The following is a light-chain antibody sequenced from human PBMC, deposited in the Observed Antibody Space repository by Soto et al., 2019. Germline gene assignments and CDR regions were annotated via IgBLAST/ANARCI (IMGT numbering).Light chain of an antibody. CDR3: SSFAGSNPVI. CDR2: EVI. Sequence: QSALTQPPSASGSPGQSVTISCTGTSSDVGGYDYVSWYQQHPGKAHKLMIYEVIKRPSGVPDRFSGSKSGNTASLTVSGLQAEDEADYYCSSFAGSNPVIFGGGTKLTVL. V-gene: IGLV2-8*01. CDR1: SSDVGGYDY. J-gene: IGLJ2*01.